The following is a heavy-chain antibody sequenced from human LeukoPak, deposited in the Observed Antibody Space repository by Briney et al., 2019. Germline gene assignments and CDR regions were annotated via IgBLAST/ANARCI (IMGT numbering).Heavy chain of an antibody. CDR2: ISGSGGST. J-gene: IGHJ4*02. V-gene: IGHV3-23*01. CDR1: GFTFSSYS. CDR3: AKDHQRGHLDY. Sequence: PGGSLRLSCAASGFTFSSYSMNWVRQAPGKGLEWVSAISGSGGSTYYDSVKGRFTISRDNSKDTLYLQMNSLRAEDTAVYYCAKDHQRGHLDYWGQGTLVTVSS.